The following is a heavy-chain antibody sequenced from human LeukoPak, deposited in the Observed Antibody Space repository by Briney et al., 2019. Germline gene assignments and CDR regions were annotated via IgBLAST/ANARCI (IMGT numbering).Heavy chain of an antibody. Sequence: GGSLRLSCAASGFTFSSYWMHWVRQAPGEGLVWVSRINTDGSSTSYADSVKGRFTISRDNAKNTLYLQMNSLRAEDTAVYYCARVRSTTGWAGPGDYWGQGTLVTVSS. V-gene: IGHV3-74*01. J-gene: IGHJ4*02. CDR2: INTDGSST. CDR3: ARVRSTTGWAGPGDY. D-gene: IGHD6-19*01. CDR1: GFTFSSYW.